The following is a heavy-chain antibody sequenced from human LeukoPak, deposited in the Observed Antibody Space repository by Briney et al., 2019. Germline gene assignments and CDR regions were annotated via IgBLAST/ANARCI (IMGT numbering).Heavy chain of an antibody. Sequence: ASVKVSCKASGCTFTSYGISWVRQAPGQGLEWMGWISAYNGYTNYAQKLQGRVTMTTDTSTSTAYMELRSLRSDDTAVYYCARVGMSSGWYEYFDYWGQGTLVTVSS. J-gene: IGHJ4*02. CDR1: GCTFTSYG. D-gene: IGHD6-19*01. CDR3: ARVGMSSGWYEYFDY. CDR2: ISAYNGYT. V-gene: IGHV1-18*01.